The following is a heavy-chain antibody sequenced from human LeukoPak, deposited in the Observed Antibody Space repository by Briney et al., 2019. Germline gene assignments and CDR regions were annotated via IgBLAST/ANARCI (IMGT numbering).Heavy chain of an antibody. J-gene: IGHJ3*02. CDR2: MNPDSVDT. D-gene: IGHD2-15*01. V-gene: IGHV1-8*01. CDR1: GYTFTSYD. Sequence: ASVKVFCKASGYTFTSYDINWVRQATGQGLEGMGCMNPDSVDTGSAQKLQGRVTFTRNTSISTAYMELRSLRSEETAVYYCARGGSAYAFDIWGQGTMVTVSS. CDR3: ARGGSAYAFDI.